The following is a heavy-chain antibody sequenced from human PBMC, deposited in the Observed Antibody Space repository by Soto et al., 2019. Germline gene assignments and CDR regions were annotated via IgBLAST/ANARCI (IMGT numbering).Heavy chain of an antibody. J-gene: IGHJ6*03. CDR1: GYTFTSYG. CDR3: ARKTRRGVWFTLGGVIDHYYMAV. D-gene: IGHD3-16*02. CDR2: ISAYNGNT. Sequence: GASVKVSCKASGYTFTSYGISWVRQAPGQGLEWMGWISAYNGNTNYAQKLQGRVTMTTDTSTSTAYMELRSLRSDDTAVYYCARKTRRGVWFTLGGVIDHYYMAVWGKGTRVTVPS. V-gene: IGHV1-18*01.